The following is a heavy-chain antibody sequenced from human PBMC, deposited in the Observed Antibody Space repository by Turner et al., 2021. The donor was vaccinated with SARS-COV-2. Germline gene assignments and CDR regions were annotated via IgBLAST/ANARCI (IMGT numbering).Heavy chain of an antibody. CDR3: ADY. V-gene: IGHV3-35*01. J-gene: IGHJ4*02. CDR1: GFTFSNSD. Sequence: EVQLLESGGGLVQPGGSLRLSCAASGFTFSNSDMKWVHQAPGKGLEWVSGVSWNGSRTHYADSVKGRFIISRDNSRNTLYLQTNSLRTRGYTYDAVADYWGQGTLVTVSS. CDR2: VSWNGSRT. D-gene: IGHD5-18*01.